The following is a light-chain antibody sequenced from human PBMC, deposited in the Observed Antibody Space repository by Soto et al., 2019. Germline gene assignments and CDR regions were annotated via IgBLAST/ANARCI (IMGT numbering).Light chain of an antibody. CDR2: DND. Sequence: QSVLTQPPSVSAAPGQKVTISCSGSSSNIRNNYVSWYQQLPGTAPKLLIYDNDKRPSGIPDRFSGSKSGTSATLGITGLQTGDEADYYCGAWDGSLNTQVFGGGTKLTVL. V-gene: IGLV1-51*01. CDR1: SSNIRNNY. J-gene: IGLJ2*01. CDR3: GAWDGSLNTQV.